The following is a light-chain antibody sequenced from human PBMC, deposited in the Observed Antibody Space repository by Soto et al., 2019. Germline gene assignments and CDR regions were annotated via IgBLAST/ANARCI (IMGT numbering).Light chain of an antibody. CDR1: QSISDW. Sequence: DTQMTQSPSTLSASLGDRVTITCRASQSISDWLAWYQQKPGKAPKLLIYKASRLQSGVPSRFSGSGSGTEFTLTISGLQAEDFATYYCQHYNDYPWTFGQGTKVEI. V-gene: IGKV1-5*03. J-gene: IGKJ1*01. CDR2: KAS. CDR3: QHYNDYPWT.